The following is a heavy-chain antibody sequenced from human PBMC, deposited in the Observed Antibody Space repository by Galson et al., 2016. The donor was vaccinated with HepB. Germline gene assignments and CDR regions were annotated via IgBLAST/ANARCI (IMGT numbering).Heavy chain of an antibody. CDR3: AGYNWNYENWFDP. CDR1: GGSISSYY. D-gene: IGHD1-7*01. Sequence: SETLSLTCTVSGGSISSYYWSWIRQPPGKGLEWIGYIYYSGSTNYNPSLKSRVTISVDTSKNQFSLKLSSVTAADTAVYYCAGYNWNYENWFDPWGQGTLVTVSS. CDR2: IYYSGST. V-gene: IGHV4-59*01. J-gene: IGHJ5*02.